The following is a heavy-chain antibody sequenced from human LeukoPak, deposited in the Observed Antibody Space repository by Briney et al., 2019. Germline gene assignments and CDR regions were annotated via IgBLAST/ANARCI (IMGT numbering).Heavy chain of an antibody. D-gene: IGHD3-22*01. CDR2: IYYSGST. Sequence: PWETLSLTCTVSGGSISSGGYYWSWIRQHPGKGLEWIGYIYYSGSTYYNPSLKSRVTISVDTSKNQFSLKLSSVTAADTAMYYCARLLVGVITTHSGDCWGQGTLVTVSS. V-gene: IGHV4-30-4*08. CDR3: ARLLVGVITTHSGDC. J-gene: IGHJ4*02. CDR1: GGSISSGGYY.